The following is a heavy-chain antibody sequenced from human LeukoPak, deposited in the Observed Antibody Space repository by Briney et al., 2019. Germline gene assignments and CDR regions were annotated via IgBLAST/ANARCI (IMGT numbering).Heavy chain of an antibody. Sequence: PSETLSLTCTVSGGSISSYYWSWIRQHPGKGLEWIGYIYYSWSTNYNPSLKSRVTISVATSKNQFSLKLSSVTAADTAVYYCARGENYYDSSGYYYPFDYWGQGTLVTVSS. CDR3: ARGENYYDSSGYYYPFDY. D-gene: IGHD3-22*01. J-gene: IGHJ4*02. V-gene: IGHV4-59*01. CDR1: GGSISSYY. CDR2: IYYSWST.